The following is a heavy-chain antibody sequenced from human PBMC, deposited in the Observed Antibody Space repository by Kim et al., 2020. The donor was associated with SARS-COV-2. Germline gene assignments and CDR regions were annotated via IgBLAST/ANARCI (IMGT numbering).Heavy chain of an antibody. Sequence: QKPQGRVTMTTDTSKSTAYMELRSLRSDDTAVYYCARDCSTSCYHYGMDVWGQGTTVTVSS. CDR3: ARDCSTSCYHYGMDV. V-gene: IGHV1-18*01. J-gene: IGHJ6*02. D-gene: IGHD2-2*01.